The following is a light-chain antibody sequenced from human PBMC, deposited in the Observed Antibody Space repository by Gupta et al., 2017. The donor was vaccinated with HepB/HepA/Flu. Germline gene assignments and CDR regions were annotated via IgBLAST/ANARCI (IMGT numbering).Light chain of an antibody. J-gene: IGLJ1*01. CDR3: AAWDDSLNGYI. CDR2: GNN. V-gene: IGLV1-44*01. Sequence: QTVLPQPPSASGTPRQWSSIPSTGSSFNIGSYTVNWYQQLPGTAPKLLIYGNNERPLGVPVRFSGSKSGTADSLAISGLQSADEADYYCAAWDDSLNGYIFGAGTKVTVL. CDR1: SFNIGSYT.